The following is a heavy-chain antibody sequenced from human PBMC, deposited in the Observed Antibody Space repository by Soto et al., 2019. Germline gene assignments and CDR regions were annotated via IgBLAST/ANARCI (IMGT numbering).Heavy chain of an antibody. Sequence: EVQLLESGGDLAQPGGSLRLSCAASGFTFSSYAMNWVRQAPGKGLEWVSAITGSAGSTYYADSVKGRFTISRDNSKNAMYLQMNSLRDEDTAVYYCATPFGTYYQGGAFDIWGQGTMVTVSS. V-gene: IGHV3-23*01. CDR1: GFTFSSYA. D-gene: IGHD3-22*01. CDR3: ATPFGTYYQGGAFDI. CDR2: ITGSAGST. J-gene: IGHJ3*02.